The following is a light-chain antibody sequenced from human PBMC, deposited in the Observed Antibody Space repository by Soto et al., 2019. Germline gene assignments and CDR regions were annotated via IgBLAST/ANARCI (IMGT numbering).Light chain of an antibody. V-gene: IGLV2-14*01. Sequence: QSALTQPASVSGSPGQSITISCTGTSSDVGGYNYVSWYQQHPGKAPRLVIYEVSVRPSGISNRFSGSKSGNTASLTISGLQAEDEADYYCSSYATSSIVVFGGGTKVTVL. J-gene: IGLJ2*01. CDR2: EVS. CDR3: SSYATSSIVV. CDR1: SSDVGGYNY.